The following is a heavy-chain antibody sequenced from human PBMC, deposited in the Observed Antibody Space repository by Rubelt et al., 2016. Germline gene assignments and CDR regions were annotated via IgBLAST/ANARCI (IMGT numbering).Heavy chain of an antibody. CDR3: ARGRNDSSGPTFDY. D-gene: IGHD3-22*01. CDR1: GGSFSGYY. CDR2: INHSGST. J-gene: IGHJ4*02. Sequence: QVQLQQWGAGLLKPSETLSLTCAVYGGSFSGYYWSWIRQPPGKGLEWIGEINHSGSTNYNPSLKSRVSRSVDTAKNQFSLKLGSVTAADTAVYYCARGRNDSSGPTFDYWGQGTLVTVSS. V-gene: IGHV4-34*01.